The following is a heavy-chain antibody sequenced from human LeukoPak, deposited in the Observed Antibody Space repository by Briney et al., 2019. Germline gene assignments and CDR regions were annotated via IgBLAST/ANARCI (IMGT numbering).Heavy chain of an antibody. CDR3: ARDMVLWFGESVVV. Sequence: GGSLRLSCAASGFTVSNNFMTWVRQAPGKGPECVSVIYSGGNTYYADSVKGRLTISRDNSKNTLYLQMNSLRAEDTAVYYCARDMVLWFGESVVVWGQGTTVTVSS. CDR2: IYSGGNT. V-gene: IGHV3-66*01. CDR1: GFTVSNNF. D-gene: IGHD3-10*01. J-gene: IGHJ6*02.